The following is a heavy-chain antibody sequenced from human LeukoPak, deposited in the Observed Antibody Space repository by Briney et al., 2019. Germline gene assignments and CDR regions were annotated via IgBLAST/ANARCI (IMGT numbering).Heavy chain of an antibody. V-gene: IGHV3-15*01. J-gene: IGHJ4*02. CDR1: GFTFSNAW. Sequence: GGSLRLSCAASGFTFSNAWMSWVRQAPGKGLEWVGRIKSKTDGGTTDYAAPVKGRFTISRDDSKNTLYLQMNSLRAEDTAVYYCARDPGSSGYTFDYWGQGTLVTVSS. CDR3: ARDPGSSGYTFDY. CDR2: IKSKTDGGTT. D-gene: IGHD3-22*01.